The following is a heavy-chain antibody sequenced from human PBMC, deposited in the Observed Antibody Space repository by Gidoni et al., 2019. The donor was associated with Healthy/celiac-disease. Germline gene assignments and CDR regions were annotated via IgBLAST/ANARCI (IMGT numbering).Heavy chain of an antibody. CDR2: IYYSGST. V-gene: IGHV4-39*01. CDR3: SGGNDAFDI. J-gene: IGHJ3*02. CDR1: GGSISSSSYY. D-gene: IGHD2-15*01. Sequence: QLQLPESGPGLVKPSETLSLTCTASGGSISSSSYYGGWIRQPPGKWLEWIGSIYYSGSTYYNPSLKSRFNISVDTSKNQFSLKLSSVTAADTAVYYCSGGNDAFDIWGQGTMVTVSS.